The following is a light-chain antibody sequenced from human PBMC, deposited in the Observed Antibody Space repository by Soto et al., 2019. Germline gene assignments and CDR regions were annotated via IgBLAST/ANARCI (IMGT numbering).Light chain of an antibody. CDR3: QQCVWNST. Sequence: QLNEYRSSLSASVGGRGTITCQASQDISNHLNWYQQKPGKAPELLMFDASNLEPGVPSRFSGSGSGTDFTLTISSLQPEDVATYYCQQCVWNSTFGQGTKVEIK. J-gene: IGKJ1*01. V-gene: IGKV1-33*01. CDR2: DAS. CDR1: QDISNH.